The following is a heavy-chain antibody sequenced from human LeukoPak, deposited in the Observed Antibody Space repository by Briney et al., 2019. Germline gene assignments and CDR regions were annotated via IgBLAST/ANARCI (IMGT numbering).Heavy chain of an antibody. D-gene: IGHD6-19*01. J-gene: IGHJ6*03. Sequence: GGSLRLSCAASGFTFSDYYMSWIRQAPGKGLEWVSYISSSGSTIYYADSVKGRFTISRDNAKNSLYLQMNSLRAGDTAVYYCARSSIAVALYYYYYYMDVWGKGTTVTVSS. V-gene: IGHV3-11*01. CDR3: ARSSIAVALYYYYYYMDV. CDR2: ISSSGSTI. CDR1: GFTFSDYY.